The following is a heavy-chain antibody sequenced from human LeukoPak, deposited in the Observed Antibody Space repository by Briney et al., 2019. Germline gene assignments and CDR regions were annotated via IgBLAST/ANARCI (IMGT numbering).Heavy chain of an antibody. CDR2: IYYSGST. V-gene: IGHV4-39*07. Sequence: SETLSLTCNVSGGSINSSSYYWGWIRQPPGKGLEWIGSIYYSGSTYYNPSLKSRVTISVDTSKNQFSLNLSSVTAADTAVYYCARAPTLITMVREYGFDYWGQGTLVTVSS. J-gene: IGHJ4*02. CDR3: ARAPTLITMVREYGFDY. D-gene: IGHD3-10*01. CDR1: GGSINSSSYY.